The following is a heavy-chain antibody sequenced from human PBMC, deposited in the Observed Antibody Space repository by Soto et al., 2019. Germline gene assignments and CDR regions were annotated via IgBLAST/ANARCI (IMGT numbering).Heavy chain of an antibody. CDR2: ISYDGSNK. CDR3: ESSTAMYSSEFDY. D-gene: IGHD6-19*01. Sequence: QVQLVESGGGVVQPGRSLRLSCAASGFTFSSYAMHWVRQAPGKGLEWVAVISYDGSNKYYADSVKGRFTISRDNSKNTLDLQMNSLRAEDTAVYYCESSTAMYSSEFDYWGQGTLVTVS. CDR1: GFTFSSYA. J-gene: IGHJ4*02. V-gene: IGHV3-30-3*01.